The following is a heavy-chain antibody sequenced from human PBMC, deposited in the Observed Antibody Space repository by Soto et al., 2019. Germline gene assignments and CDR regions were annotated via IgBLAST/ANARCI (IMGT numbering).Heavy chain of an antibody. CDR1: GFTFDDYA. CDR3: ALYYYDSSGYYYYAFDI. J-gene: IGHJ3*02. CDR2: ISWNSGSI. D-gene: IGHD3-22*01. Sequence: GGSLRLSCAASGFTFDDYAMHWVRQAPGKGLEWVSGISWNSGSIGYADSVKGRFTISRDNAKNSLYLQMNSLRAEDTALYYCALYYYDSSGYYYYAFDIWGQGTMVTVSS. V-gene: IGHV3-9*01.